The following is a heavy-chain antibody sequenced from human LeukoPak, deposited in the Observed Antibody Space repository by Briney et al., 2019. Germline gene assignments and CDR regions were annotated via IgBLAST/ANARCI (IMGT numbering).Heavy chain of an antibody. J-gene: IGHJ3*01. CDR2: ISGSVVRT. D-gene: IGHD3-16*01. CDR1: GFTFSSYA. CDR3: AKEECGGGGDAFDV. Sequence: GGSLRLSCAASGFTFSSYAMNWVRQVSGQGLEWVSVISGSVVRTYDADSVKGRFTISRDNSKNTLYLQMNSLRAEDTAVYYCAKEECGGGGDAFDVWGQGTMVTVSS. V-gene: IGHV3-23*01.